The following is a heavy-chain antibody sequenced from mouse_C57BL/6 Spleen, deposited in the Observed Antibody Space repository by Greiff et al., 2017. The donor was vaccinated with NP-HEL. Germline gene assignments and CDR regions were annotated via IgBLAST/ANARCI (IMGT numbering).Heavy chain of an antibody. CDR3: ARGYYGSNAMDY. D-gene: IGHD1-1*01. J-gene: IGHJ4*01. CDR1: GFTFSDYY. CDR2: INYDGSST. Sequence: DVKLVESEGGLVQPGSSMKLSCTASGFTFSDYYMAWVRQVPEKGLEWVANINYDGSSTYYLDSLKSRFIISRDNAKNILYLQMSSLKSEDTATYYCARGYYGSNAMDYWGQGTSVTVSS. V-gene: IGHV5-16*01.